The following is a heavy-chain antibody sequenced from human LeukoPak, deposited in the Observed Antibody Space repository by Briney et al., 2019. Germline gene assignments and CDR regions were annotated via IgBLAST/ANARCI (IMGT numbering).Heavy chain of an antibody. D-gene: IGHD4-11*01. CDR1: GFSFSDYG. J-gene: IGHJ4*02. V-gene: IGHV3-48*01. CDR2: INSNGAVI. Sequence: PGGPLRLSCAASGFSFSDYGMNWVRRAPGKGLEGLSHINSNGAVISYADSVKGRFTISRDTAKSSLYLQMNSLKIEDTAIYFCARWGNDYSQFDSWGQGTLVTVS. CDR3: ARWGNDYSQFDS.